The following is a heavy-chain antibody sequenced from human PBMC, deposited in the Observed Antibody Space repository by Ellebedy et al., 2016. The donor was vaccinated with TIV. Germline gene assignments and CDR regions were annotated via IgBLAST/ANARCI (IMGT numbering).Heavy chain of an antibody. J-gene: IGHJ6*02. D-gene: IGHD6-19*01. Sequence: AASVKVSCKASGFNFTSSAMQWVRQARGQRLEWIGWIVVGSGNTNYAHKFQERVTITRDMSTSTAYMELSSLSSEDTAVYYCAADYRQWLVPNYGMDVWGQGTTVTVSS. CDR1: GFNFTSSA. V-gene: IGHV1-58*02. CDR2: IVVGSGNT. CDR3: AADYRQWLVPNYGMDV.